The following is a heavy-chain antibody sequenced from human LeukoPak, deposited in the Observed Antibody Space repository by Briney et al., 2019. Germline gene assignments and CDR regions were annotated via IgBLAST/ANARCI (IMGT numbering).Heavy chain of an antibody. V-gene: IGHV3-23*01. CDR2: ISGSGGNT. CDR3: AKGRARIAAASDY. J-gene: IGHJ4*02. CDR1: GFTFSSFA. D-gene: IGHD6-13*01. Sequence: PGGSLRLSCAASGFTFSSFAMSWVRQAPGKGLEWASVISGSGGNTYYADSVKGRFTISRDNSKNTLYLQMNSLRAEDAAVYYCAKGRARIAAASDYWGQGALVTVSS.